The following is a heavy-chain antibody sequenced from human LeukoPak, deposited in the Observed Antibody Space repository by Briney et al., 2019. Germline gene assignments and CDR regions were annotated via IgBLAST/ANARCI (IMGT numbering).Heavy chain of an antibody. Sequence: GGSLRLSCAASGFTFSSFEMNWVRQAPGKGLEWVSYISSSGSIINYADSVKGRFTTSRDNAKNSLYLQMNSLRAEDTAVYYCAGNDYADYWGQGTLVTVSS. J-gene: IGHJ4*02. CDR2: ISSSGSII. CDR1: GFTFSSFE. CDR3: AGNDYADY. V-gene: IGHV3-48*03.